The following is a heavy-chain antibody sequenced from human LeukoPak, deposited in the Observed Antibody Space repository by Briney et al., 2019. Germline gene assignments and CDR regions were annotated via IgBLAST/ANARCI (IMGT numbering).Heavy chain of an antibody. Sequence: GGSLKPSCPPSGSRLSNQVMHWVRQPPGKGLDLVQSIGAAGAHTFYADSVKGRFTISRDNFQSTMYLQMDGLRPEDSAVYYCARELGGTKTGGFDIWGQGTVVTVSS. CDR3: ARELGGTKTGGFDI. D-gene: IGHD1-14*01. CDR2: IGAAGAHT. J-gene: IGHJ3*02. CDR1: GSRLSNQV. V-gene: IGHV3-64*02.